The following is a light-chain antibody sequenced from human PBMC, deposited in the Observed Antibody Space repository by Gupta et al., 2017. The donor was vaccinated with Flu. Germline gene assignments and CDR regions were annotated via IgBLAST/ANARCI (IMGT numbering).Light chain of an antibody. CDR2: EVT. CDR3: TSYTSIGTRV. V-gene: IGLV2-14*01. J-gene: IGLJ3*02. Sequence: QSALTQPASVSGSPGQSITISCTGTSSDVGAYNYVAWYQYHPGKAPKLLISEVTNRPSGVSNRFSGSKSGNTASLTISGLQAEDEADYYCTSYTSIGTRVFGGGTKLTVL. CDR1: SSDVGAYNY.